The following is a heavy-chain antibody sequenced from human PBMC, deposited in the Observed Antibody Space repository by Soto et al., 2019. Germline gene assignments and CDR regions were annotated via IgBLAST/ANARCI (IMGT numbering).Heavy chain of an antibody. D-gene: IGHD6-19*01. CDR2: ISAYNGNT. V-gene: IGHV1-18*01. Sequence: ASVKVSCKASGYTFTSYGISWVRQAPGQGLEWMGWISAYNGNTNYAQKLQGRVTMTTDTSTSTAYMELRSLRSDDTAVYYCARAHSSGWYPNWFDPWGQGPLVTVSS. CDR3: ARAHSSGWYPNWFDP. J-gene: IGHJ5*02. CDR1: GYTFTSYG.